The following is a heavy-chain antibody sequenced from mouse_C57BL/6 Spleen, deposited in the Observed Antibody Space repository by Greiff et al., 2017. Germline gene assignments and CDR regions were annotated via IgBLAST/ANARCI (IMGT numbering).Heavy chain of an antibody. Sequence: VQLQQSGAELVKPGASVKISCKASGYAFSSYWMNWVKQRPGKGLEWIGQIYPGDGDTNYNGKFKGKATLTADKSSSTAYMQLSSLTSEDSAVYFCARRDYGPGYFDVWGTGTTVTVSS. V-gene: IGHV1-80*01. CDR3: ARRDYGPGYFDV. D-gene: IGHD1-1*01. CDR1: GYAFSSYW. CDR2: IYPGDGDT. J-gene: IGHJ1*03.